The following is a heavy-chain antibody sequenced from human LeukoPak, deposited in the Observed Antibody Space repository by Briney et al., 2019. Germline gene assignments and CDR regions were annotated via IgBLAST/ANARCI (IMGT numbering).Heavy chain of an antibody. D-gene: IGHD1-26*01. J-gene: IGHJ4*02. V-gene: IGHV5-10-1*01. CDR1: GCSFTSYW. CDR3: AKLSRGGGPLL. CDR2: VDPSDSYT. Sequence: GESLRISCKGSGCSFTSYWISWVRQMPGKGGEWLVRVDPSDSYTNYSPSFQGHVTISADKSISTPYLQCSSLKASDTAMYYCAKLSRGGGPLLWGQGTLVTVSS.